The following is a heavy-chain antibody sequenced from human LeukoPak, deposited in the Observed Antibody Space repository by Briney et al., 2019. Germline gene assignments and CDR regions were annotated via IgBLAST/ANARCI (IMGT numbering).Heavy chain of an antibody. CDR3: ARDRRIRGSYYGCRPNWFDP. J-gene: IGHJ5*02. D-gene: IGHD1-26*01. CDR2: ISSSGSTI. CDR1: GFTFSDYY. V-gene: IGHV3-11*01. Sequence: GGSLRLSCTASGFTFSDYYMTWTRQAPGKGLEWLSYISSSGSTIYYADSVKGRFTISRDNAKNSLYLQMNSLRVEDTAVYYCARDRRIRGSYYGCRPNWFDPWGQGTLVTVSS.